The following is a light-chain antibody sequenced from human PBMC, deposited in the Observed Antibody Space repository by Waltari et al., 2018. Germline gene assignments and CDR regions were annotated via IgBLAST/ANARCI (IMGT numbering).Light chain of an antibody. Sequence: SYELTQPSSVSVSPGQTARITCSGDVLGKKFIRWFQQKPGQAPVLLIFRDSERPSGIPEAFAGSSSGTTVTLTISGAQVEDEADYYCFTVDDNSLRLFGGGTKLTVL. CDR1: VLGKKF. CDR2: RDS. CDR3: FTVDDNSLRL. J-gene: IGLJ2*01. V-gene: IGLV3-27*01.